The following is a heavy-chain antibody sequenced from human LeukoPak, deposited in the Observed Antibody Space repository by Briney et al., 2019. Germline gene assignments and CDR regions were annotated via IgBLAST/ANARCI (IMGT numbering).Heavy chain of an antibody. V-gene: IGHV4-39*07. J-gene: IGHJ5*02. CDR2: IYYSGST. Sequence: PSETLSLTCTVSGGSISSSSYYWGWIRQPPGKGLEWIGSIYYSGSTYYNPSLKSRVTISVDTSKNQFSLKLSSVTAADTAVYYCARRGKDRYSSSWSGYNWFDPWGQGTLVTVSS. CDR3: ARRGKDRYSSSWSGYNWFDP. D-gene: IGHD6-13*01. CDR1: GGSISSSSYY.